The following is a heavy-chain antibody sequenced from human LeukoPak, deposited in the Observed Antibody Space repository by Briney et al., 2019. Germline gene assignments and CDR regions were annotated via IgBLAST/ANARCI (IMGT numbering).Heavy chain of an antibody. D-gene: IGHD2-2*01. CDR3: ARDLAAYCSSTSCPAFGAFDI. CDR1: GYTFATYG. CDR2: ISDYNGNT. J-gene: IGHJ3*02. V-gene: IGHV1-18*01. Sequence: VASVKVSCKASGYTFATYGINWVRQAPGQGLEWMGWISDYNGNTNYAQKLQDRVTMTTDTSTSTAYMELRSLRSDDTAVYYCARDLAAYCSSTSCPAFGAFDIWGQETTVTVSS.